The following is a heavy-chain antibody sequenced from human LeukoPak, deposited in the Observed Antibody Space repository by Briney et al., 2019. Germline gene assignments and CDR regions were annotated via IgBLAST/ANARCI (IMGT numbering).Heavy chain of an antibody. J-gene: IGHJ4*02. CDR2: IKPGNGVT. D-gene: IGHD1-20*01. Sequence: ASVKVSCKTSGYVFSDYDLDWERQAPGQGPELLGWIKPGNGVTKYAQKFQGRVSITSDTSITTAYMELSRLKSDDTGVYFCAKVNFPYGSFDFWGQGALVTVSS. CDR3: AKVNFPYGSFDF. CDR1: GYVFSDYD. V-gene: IGHV1-2*02.